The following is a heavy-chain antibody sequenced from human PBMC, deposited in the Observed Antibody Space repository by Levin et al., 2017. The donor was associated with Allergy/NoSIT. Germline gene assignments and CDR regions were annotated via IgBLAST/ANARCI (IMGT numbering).Heavy chain of an antibody. CDR3: ARGVLLGGSGTRPDY. D-gene: IGHD3-10*01. CDR1: GFTFSSYA. V-gene: IGHV3-30-3*01. J-gene: IGHJ4*02. CDR2: ISYDGSNK. Sequence: GESLKISCAASGFTFSSYAMHWVRQAPGKGLEWVAVISYDGSNKYYADSVKGRFTISRDNSKNTLYLQMNSLRAEDTAVYYCARGVLLGGSGTRPDYWGQGTLVTVSS.